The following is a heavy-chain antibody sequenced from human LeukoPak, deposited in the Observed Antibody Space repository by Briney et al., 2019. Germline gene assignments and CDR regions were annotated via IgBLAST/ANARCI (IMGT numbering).Heavy chain of an antibody. V-gene: IGHV3-74*01. J-gene: IGHJ4*02. CDR3: TRDRTTITLFEL. CDR2: ISPDGSTT. D-gene: IGHD4-11*01. CDR1: GFGISSYW. Sequence: GGSLRLSCAASGFGISSYWMHWVRQVPGKGLVWVSRISPDGSTTGYADSVKGRFTASRDNARNTLYLQINSLRAEDSAVYYCTRDRTTITLFELWGQGTLVTVSS.